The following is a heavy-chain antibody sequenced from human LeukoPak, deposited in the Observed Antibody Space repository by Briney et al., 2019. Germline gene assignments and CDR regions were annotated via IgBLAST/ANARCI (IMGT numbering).Heavy chain of an antibody. J-gene: IGHJ5*02. CDR3: ARDKKPRVVPAALNWFDP. Sequence: SPSETLSLTCAVYGGSFSGYYWSWIRQPPGKGLEWIGEINHSGSTNYNPSLKSRVTISVDTSKNQFSLKLSSVTAADTAVYYCARDKKPRVVPAALNWFDPWGQGTLVTVSS. CDR2: INHSGST. D-gene: IGHD2-2*01. V-gene: IGHV4-34*01. CDR1: GGSFSGYY.